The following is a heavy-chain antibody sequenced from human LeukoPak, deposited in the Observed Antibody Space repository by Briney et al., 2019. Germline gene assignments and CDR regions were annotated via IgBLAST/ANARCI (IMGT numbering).Heavy chain of an antibody. CDR3: ARLTLDTAMAPNWFDP. CDR2: INHSGST. V-gene: IGHV4-34*01. CDR1: GGSLSGYY. J-gene: IGHJ5*02. Sequence: SSETLCLTCAVYGGSLSGYYWSWIRQPPGKGLEWIGEINHSGSTNYNPSLKSRVTISVDTSKNQFSLKLSSVTAADTAVYYCARLTLDTAMAPNWFDPWGQGTLVTVSS. D-gene: IGHD5-18*01.